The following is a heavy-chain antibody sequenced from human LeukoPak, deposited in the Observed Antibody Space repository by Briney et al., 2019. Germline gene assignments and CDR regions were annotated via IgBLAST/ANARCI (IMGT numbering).Heavy chain of an antibody. CDR2: IYPGDSDT. D-gene: IGHD2-2*01. Sequence: ESLKISCKGSGYSFTSYWIGWVRQMPGKGLEWMGIIYPGDSDTRYSPSFQGQVTLSADKSISTAYLQWSSLKASDTAMYYCARQDIVVVGAFDIWGQGTMVTVSS. CDR3: ARQDIVVVGAFDI. CDR1: GYSFTSYW. J-gene: IGHJ3*02. V-gene: IGHV5-51*01.